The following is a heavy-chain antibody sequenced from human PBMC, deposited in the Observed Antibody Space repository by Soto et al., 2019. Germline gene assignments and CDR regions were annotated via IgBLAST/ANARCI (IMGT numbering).Heavy chain of an antibody. Sequence: PGGALRLSWAASGCTFSSYSMNWGRQAPGKGLEWVSSISSSSSYIYYADSVKGRFTISRDNAKNSLYLQMNSLRAEDTAVYYCARDFFLGIEKVAGTGSTAWGQGTLVTVSS. CDR1: GCTFSSYS. CDR2: ISSSSSYI. J-gene: IGHJ4*02. V-gene: IGHV3-21*01. D-gene: IGHD6-19*01. CDR3: ARDFFLGIEKVAGTGSTA.